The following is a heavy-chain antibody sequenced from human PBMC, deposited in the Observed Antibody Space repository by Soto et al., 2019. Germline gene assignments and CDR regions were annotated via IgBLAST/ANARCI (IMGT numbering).Heavy chain of an antibody. CDR1: GGSFSCYY. J-gene: IGHJ6*04. Sequence: PSETLSLTCAVYGGSFSCYYLSWIRQPPGKGLEWIGEINHSGSTNYNPSLKSRVTISVDTSKNQFSLKLSSVTAADTAVYYCAREKRLTIFGGAALVDVWGKGTTVTVSS. V-gene: IGHV4-34*01. D-gene: IGHD3-3*01. CDR2: INHSGST. CDR3: AREKRLTIFGGAALVDV.